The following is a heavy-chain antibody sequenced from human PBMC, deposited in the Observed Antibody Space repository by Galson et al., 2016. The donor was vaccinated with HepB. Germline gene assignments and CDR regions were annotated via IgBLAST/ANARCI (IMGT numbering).Heavy chain of an antibody. J-gene: IGHJ6*04. V-gene: IGHV3-30*18. CDR2: MPYGGANK. CDR1: GFSFRNYG. D-gene: IGHD4-17*01. CDR3: AKSIESSISYGDYYYGMDV. Sequence: SLRLSCAASGFSFRNYGMHWVRQAPGKGLEWVAVMPYGGANKYYADSVKGRFTISRDNSKNMLYLQMNSLRPEDTAFYYCAKSIESSISYGDYYYGMDVWGKGTSVTVSS.